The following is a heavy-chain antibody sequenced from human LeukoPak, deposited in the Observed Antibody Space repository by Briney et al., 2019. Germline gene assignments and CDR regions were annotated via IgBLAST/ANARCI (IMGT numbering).Heavy chain of an antibody. CDR1: GYTFTGYY. CDR2: INPSGGST. J-gene: IGHJ3*02. D-gene: IGHD3-22*01. Sequence: ASVKVSCKASGYTFTGYYMHWVRQAPGQGLEWMGIINPSGGSTSYAQKFQGRVTMTRDTSTSTVYMELSGLRSEDTAVYYCARGYYDSSGYTREPDAFDIWGQGTMVTVSS. V-gene: IGHV1-46*01. CDR3: ARGYYDSSGYTREPDAFDI.